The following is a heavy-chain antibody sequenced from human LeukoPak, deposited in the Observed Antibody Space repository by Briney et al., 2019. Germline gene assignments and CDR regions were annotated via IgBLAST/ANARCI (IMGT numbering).Heavy chain of an antibody. CDR1: GYTFTSYY. D-gene: IGHD4-17*01. J-gene: IGHJ4*02. V-gene: IGHV1-46*01. CDR3: ARSSPPMTTVTTCDY. Sequence: ASVKVSCKASGYTFTSYYMHWVRQAPGQGLEWMGIINPSGGSTSYAQKFQGRVTMTRDTSTGTVYMELSSLRSEDTAVYYCARSSPPMTTVTTCDYWGQGTLVTVSS. CDR2: INPSGGST.